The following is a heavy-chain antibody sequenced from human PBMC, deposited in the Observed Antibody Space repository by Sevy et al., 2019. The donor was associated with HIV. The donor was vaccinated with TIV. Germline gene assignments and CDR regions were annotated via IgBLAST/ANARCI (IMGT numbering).Heavy chain of an antibody. CDR3: AKRRVQSGLSGGGANYGMDV. V-gene: IGHV3-23*01. J-gene: IGHJ6*02. Sequence: GGSLRLSCAASGSPFSSYAMSWFRQAPGKGLEWVSTLIGGGSRTYYADSVTGRFIISRDNSRNTLYLQMNSLRAEDTAIYYCAKRRVQSGLSGGGANYGMDVCGRGTTVTVSS. D-gene: IGHD2-8*02. CDR2: LIGGGSRT. CDR1: GSPFSSYA.